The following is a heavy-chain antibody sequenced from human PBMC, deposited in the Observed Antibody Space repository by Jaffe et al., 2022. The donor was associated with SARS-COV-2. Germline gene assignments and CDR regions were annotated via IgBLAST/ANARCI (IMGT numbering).Heavy chain of an antibody. J-gene: IGHJ5*02. CDR1: GGSISSGSYY. CDR3: ARGSVAGMTQFDP. V-gene: IGHV4-61*02. CDR2: IYSSGST. D-gene: IGHD6-19*01. Sequence: QVQLQESGPGLVKPSQTLSLTCTVSGGSISSGSYYWSWIRQPAGKGLEWIGRIYSSGSTNYNPSLKSRVTISVDTSKNQFSLKLSSVTAADTAVYYCARGSVAGMTQFDPWGQGTLVTVSS.